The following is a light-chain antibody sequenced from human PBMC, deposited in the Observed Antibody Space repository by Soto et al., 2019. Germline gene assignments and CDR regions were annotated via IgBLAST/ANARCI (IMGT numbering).Light chain of an antibody. CDR1: QSVSIY. Sequence: EIVLTQSPGTLSLSPGERATLSCRASQSVSIYLAWYQQSPGQAPRLLIYDASKRAIGVPARITGSGSGTDFTLTISSLQPGDFATYYCQQYSSRSTFGQGTKVDIK. CDR3: QQYSSRST. CDR2: DAS. V-gene: IGKV3-11*01. J-gene: IGKJ1*01.